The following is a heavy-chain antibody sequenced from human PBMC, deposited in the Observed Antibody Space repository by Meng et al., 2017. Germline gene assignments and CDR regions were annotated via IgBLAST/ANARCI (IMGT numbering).Heavy chain of an antibody. Sequence: QVQLQESGPGLVKPSPTLSLTYTVSGGSVSSGGYSWNWIRQPPGKGLEWIGYIFHSGTTYYNPSLESRVTISIGTSKNQFSLKVTSATAADTAVYYCARGYGGLDYWGQGTLVTVSS. J-gene: IGHJ4*02. V-gene: IGHV4-30-2*01. CDR3: ARGYGGLDY. CDR1: GGSVSSGGYS. D-gene: IGHD3-10*01. CDR2: IFHSGTT.